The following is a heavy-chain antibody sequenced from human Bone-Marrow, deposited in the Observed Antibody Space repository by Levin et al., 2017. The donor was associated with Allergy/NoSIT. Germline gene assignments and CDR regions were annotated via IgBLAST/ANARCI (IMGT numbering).Heavy chain of an antibody. CDR1: GGSISSYY. CDR2: VFYSGST. D-gene: IGHD1-26*01. V-gene: IGHV4-59*08. Sequence: PSETLSLICAVSGGSISSYYWSWIRQPPGKGLEWIGYVFYSGSTNSSPSLKSRVTISVDTSKNQFSLKLSSVTAADTALYYCARGVGSYKSGAFDIWGQGTMVTVSS. CDR3: ARGVGSYKSGAFDI. J-gene: IGHJ3*02.